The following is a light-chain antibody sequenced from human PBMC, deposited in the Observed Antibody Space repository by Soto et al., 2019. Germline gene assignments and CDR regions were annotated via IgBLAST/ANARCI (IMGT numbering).Light chain of an antibody. Sequence: EIVLTQSPATLSLSPGERATLSCRASQSVGSFLAWYQQKPGQAPRLLIYDTSIRATGIPARFSGSGSGTDFTLTISSLEPEDFAVYYCQQRNSWPPTFTFGQGTQREIK. CDR1: QSVGSF. CDR2: DTS. V-gene: IGKV3-11*01. CDR3: QQRNSWPPTFT. J-gene: IGKJ5*01.